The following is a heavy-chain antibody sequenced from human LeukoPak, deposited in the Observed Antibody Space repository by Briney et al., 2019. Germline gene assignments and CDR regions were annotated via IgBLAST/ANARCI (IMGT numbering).Heavy chain of an antibody. CDR2: IYYSGST. D-gene: IGHD4-17*01. CDR3: AMTTVTTWDYYYYIDV. J-gene: IGHJ6*03. CDR1: GGSISSYY. Sequence: SETLSLTCTVSGGSISSYYWSWIRQPPGKGLEWIGYIYYSGSTNYNPSLKSRVTISVDTSKNQFSLKLSSVTAADTAVYYCAMTTVTTWDYYYYIDVWGKGTTVTVSS. V-gene: IGHV4-59*01.